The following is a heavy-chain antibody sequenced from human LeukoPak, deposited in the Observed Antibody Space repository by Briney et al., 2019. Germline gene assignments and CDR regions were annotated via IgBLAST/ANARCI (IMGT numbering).Heavy chain of an antibody. V-gene: IGHV3-64D*06. CDR1: GFTFSSYP. J-gene: IGHJ6*02. CDR2: ISSDGGGT. CDR3: ARMTYSSSWYYYYGMDV. D-gene: IGHD6-13*01. Sequence: PGGSLRLSCSASGFTFSSYPMHWVRQAPGKGLEYVSAISSDGGGTYYADSVKGRFTISRDNSKNTLYLQMSSLRAEDTAVYYCARMTYSSSWYYYYGMDVWGQGTTVTVSS.